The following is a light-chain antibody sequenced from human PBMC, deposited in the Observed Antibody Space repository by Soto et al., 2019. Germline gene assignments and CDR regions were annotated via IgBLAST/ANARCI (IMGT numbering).Light chain of an antibody. CDR1: SSDVGEYNY. CDR3: SSYRRSNTRV. J-gene: IGLJ3*02. V-gene: IGLV2-14*03. Sequence: QSVLTQPASVSGSPGQSITISCTGTSSDVGEYNYVSWYQQHPGKAPKLVIYDVTYRPSGVSNGFSGSKSGNTASLTIAGVQDADEADYYCSSYRRSNTRVFGGGTKLTVL. CDR2: DVT.